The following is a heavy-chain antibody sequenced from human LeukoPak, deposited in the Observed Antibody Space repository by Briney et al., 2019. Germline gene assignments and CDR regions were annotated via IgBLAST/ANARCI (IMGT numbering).Heavy chain of an antibody. V-gene: IGHV3-23*01. CDR2: ISGSGSGT. J-gene: IGHJ5*02. CDR1: GFTFSSYA. D-gene: IGHD6-19*01. Sequence: GGSLRLSCAASGFTFSSYAMSWVRQAPGEGLQWVSGISGSGSGTYYADSVRGRFTISRDNSKNTLYLQMNSLRAEDTAVNYCARDLGIAVAGWFDPWGQGTLVTVSS. CDR3: ARDLGIAVAGWFDP.